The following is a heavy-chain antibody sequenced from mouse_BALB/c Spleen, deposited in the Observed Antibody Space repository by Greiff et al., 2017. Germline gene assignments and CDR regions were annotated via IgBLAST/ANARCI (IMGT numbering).Heavy chain of an antibody. CDR2: ISSGSSTI. CDR3: ARRGDYDYDGFAY. Sequence: EVMLVESGGGLVQPGGSRKLSCAASGFTFSSFGMHWVRQAPEKGLEWVAYISSGSSTIYYADTVKGRFTISRDNPKNTLFLQMTSLRSEDTAMYYCARRGDYDYDGFAYWGQGTLVTVAA. D-gene: IGHD2-4*01. CDR1: GFTFSSFG. V-gene: IGHV5-17*02. J-gene: IGHJ3*01.